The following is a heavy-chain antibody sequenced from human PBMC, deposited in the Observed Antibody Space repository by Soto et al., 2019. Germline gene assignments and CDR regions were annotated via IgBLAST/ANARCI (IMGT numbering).Heavy chain of an antibody. Sequence: EVQLLESGGGLVQPGGSLGLSCAASGFTFSSYAMSWVRQAPGKGLEWVSAISGSGGTTHYADSVKGRFTISRDNSKNTLYLQMNSLRAEETAIYYCANMYSSSSGVGYWGQGTLVTVSS. V-gene: IGHV3-23*01. J-gene: IGHJ4*02. CDR3: ANMYSSSSGVGY. CDR1: GFTFSSYA. CDR2: ISGSGGTT. D-gene: IGHD6-6*01.